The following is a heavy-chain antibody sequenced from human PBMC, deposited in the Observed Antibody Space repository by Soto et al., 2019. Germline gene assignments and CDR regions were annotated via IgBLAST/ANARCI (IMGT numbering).Heavy chain of an antibody. J-gene: IGHJ4*02. CDR1: GGTFSSYT. D-gene: IGHD3-22*01. CDR3: ASEDYYDSSGYYC. CDR2: IIPILGIA. V-gene: IGHV1-69*02. Sequence: QVQLVQSGAEVKKPGSSVKVSCKASGGTFSSYTISWVRQAPGQGLEWMGRIIPILGIANYAQKFQGRVTSTADKCTSKAYMELSSLRSEDTAVYYCASEDYYDSSGYYCWGQGTLVTVSS.